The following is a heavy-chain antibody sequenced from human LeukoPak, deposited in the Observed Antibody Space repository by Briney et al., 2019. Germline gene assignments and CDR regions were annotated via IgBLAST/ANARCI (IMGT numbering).Heavy chain of an antibody. J-gene: IGHJ4*02. CDR3: ARSRADDYLDY. Sequence: PSETLSLTCTVSGYSISSGYYWGWIRQPPGKGLEWIGSIYHSGRTYYNPSLKRRVTISVDTSKTQFSLKLSSVTAADTAVYYCARSRADDYLDYWGQGTLVTVSS. V-gene: IGHV4-38-2*02. CDR1: GYSISSGYY. CDR2: IYHSGRT.